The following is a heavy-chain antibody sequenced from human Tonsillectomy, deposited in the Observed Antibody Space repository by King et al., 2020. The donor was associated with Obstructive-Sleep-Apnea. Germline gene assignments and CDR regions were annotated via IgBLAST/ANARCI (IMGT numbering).Heavy chain of an antibody. J-gene: IGHJ4*02. CDR3: TRTYSETSIDY. CDR1: GGSISSYY. D-gene: IGHD5-12*01. CDR2: IYYSGST. V-gene: IGHV4-59*08. Sequence: QLQESGPGLVKPSETLSLTCSVSGGSISSYYWSWIRQPPGKGLEWVGYIYYSGSTNHNPSLESRVTISVATSKNQFSLKPSSVTAADTAVYYCTRTYSETSIDYWGQGILVTVSS.